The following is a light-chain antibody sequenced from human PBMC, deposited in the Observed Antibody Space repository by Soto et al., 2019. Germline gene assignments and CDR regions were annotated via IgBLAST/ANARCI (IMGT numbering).Light chain of an antibody. J-gene: IGLJ2*01. V-gene: IGLV4-69*01. CDR1: SGHSNYA. CDR2: LNSDGSH. Sequence: QPVLTQSPSASVSLGASVKLTCTLSSGHSNYAIAWHQQQPEKGPRFLMKLNSDGSHSKGDGIPDRFSGSSSGAERYLTISTLQSEDAADYYCQTWVTGIHIFGGGTKLTVL. CDR3: QTWVTGIHI.